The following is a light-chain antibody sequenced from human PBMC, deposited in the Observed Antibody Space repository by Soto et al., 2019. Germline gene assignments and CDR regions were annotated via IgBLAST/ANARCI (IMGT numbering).Light chain of an antibody. J-gene: IGKJ1*01. CDR1: QYIHNY. Sequence: DIQMTQSPSTLSASVGDRVTITCRASQYIHNYLAWYQQKPGEAPKLLIYDAANLESGVPSRFSGSGTGTEFPLTISSLQPDDFATYYCQQSNNYPWTFGQGTRVEI. V-gene: IGKV1-5*03. CDR2: DAA. CDR3: QQSNNYPWT.